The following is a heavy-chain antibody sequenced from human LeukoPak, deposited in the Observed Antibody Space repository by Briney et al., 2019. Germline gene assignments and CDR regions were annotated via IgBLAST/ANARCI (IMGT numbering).Heavy chain of an antibody. J-gene: IGHJ4*02. D-gene: IGHD3-10*01. CDR2: ISGSGHTI. V-gene: IGHV3-48*02. CDR1: GFSFSTYS. CDR3: ARMWFGELH. Sequence: GGSLRLSCAASGFSFSTYSMNWVRQAPGKGLEWVSYISGSGHTIYYADSVRGRFTISRDNAKNSLSLQMNSLRDEDTAVYYCARMWFGELHWGQGTLVTVSS.